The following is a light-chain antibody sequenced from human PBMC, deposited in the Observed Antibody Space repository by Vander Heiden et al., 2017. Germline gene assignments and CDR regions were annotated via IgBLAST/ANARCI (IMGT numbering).Light chain of an antibody. J-gene: IGKJ1*01. CDR1: QGVLYSSNNKNY. V-gene: IGKV4-1*01. Sequence: DIVMTQSPDPLAVSLGERATINCKSSQGVLYSSNNKNYLAWYQQKPGQPPKLLIYWASTRESGVPDRFSGSGSGSDFTLTISSLQAEDVAVYYCQQYYRTPPWTFGQGTKVEIK. CDR3: QQYYRTPPWT. CDR2: WAS.